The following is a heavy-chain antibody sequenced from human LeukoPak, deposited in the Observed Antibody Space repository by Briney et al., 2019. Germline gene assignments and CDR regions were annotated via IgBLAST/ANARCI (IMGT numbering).Heavy chain of an antibody. V-gene: IGHV3-21*01. CDR1: GFPFNYYN. CDR2: VSSSGIYI. CDR3: ARVSIAAAEDY. Sequence: GGSLRPSCAAPGFPFNYYNIHWVRQAPGKGLEWVSSVSSSGIYIYYADSVKGRFTISRDNAKNSLYLQMNSLRAEDTAVYYCARVSIAAAEDYWGQGTLVTVSS. D-gene: IGHD6-13*01. J-gene: IGHJ4*02.